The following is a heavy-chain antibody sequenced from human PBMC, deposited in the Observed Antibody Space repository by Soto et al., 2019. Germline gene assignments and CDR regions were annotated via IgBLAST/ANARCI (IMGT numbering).Heavy chain of an antibody. CDR3: GRYSTRVRGQDYYGMDV. CDR1: GYSFTSYW. CDR2: IYPGDSDT. J-gene: IGHJ6*02. V-gene: IGHV5-51*01. D-gene: IGHD3-10*01. Sequence: GESLKISCKGSGYSFTSYWIGWVRQMPGKGLEWMGIIYPGDSDTRYSPSFQGQVTISADKSISTAYLQWSSLKASVTAMYYCGRYSTRVRGQDYYGMDVWGQGTSVNVSS.